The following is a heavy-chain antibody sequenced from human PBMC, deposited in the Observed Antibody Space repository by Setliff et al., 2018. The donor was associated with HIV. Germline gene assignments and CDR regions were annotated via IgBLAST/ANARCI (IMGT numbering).Heavy chain of an antibody. CDR1: GFTFSNAW. V-gene: IGHV3-48*01. Sequence: PGGSLRLSCAAAGFTFSNAWMNWVRQAPGKGLEWVSYISSSSSTIYYADSVKGRFTISRDNAKNSLYLQMNSLRAEDTAVYYCARGAYGDYVYAFPYYFDYWGQGTLVTVSS. J-gene: IGHJ4*02. D-gene: IGHD4-17*01. CDR2: ISSSSSTI. CDR3: ARGAYGDYVYAFPYYFDY.